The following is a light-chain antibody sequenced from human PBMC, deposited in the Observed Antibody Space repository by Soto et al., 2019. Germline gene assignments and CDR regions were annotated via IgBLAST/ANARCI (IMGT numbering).Light chain of an antibody. CDR1: QSLNSW. J-gene: IGKJ2*01. Sequence: DIQMTQSPSTLSASVGDRVSLTCRASQSLNSWLAWYQQKPGKAPKLLIYKTSTLESGVPSRFSGSGSGTEFTLTISNLQPDDFATYYCQQYNTYSFCQGTKLEI. CDR3: QQYNTYS. V-gene: IGKV1-5*03. CDR2: KTS.